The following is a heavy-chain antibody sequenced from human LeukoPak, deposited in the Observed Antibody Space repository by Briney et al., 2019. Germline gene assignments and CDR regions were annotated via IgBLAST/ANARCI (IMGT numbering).Heavy chain of an antibody. V-gene: IGHV3-66*01. CDR1: GFTFSSYE. D-gene: IGHD6-13*01. Sequence: GGSLRLSCAASGFTFSSYEMNWVRQAPGKGLEWVSVIYSGGSTYYADSVKGRFTISRDNSKNTLYLQMNSLRAEDTAVYYCARGGPAAGRFDYWGQGTLVTVSS. J-gene: IGHJ4*02. CDR2: IYSGGST. CDR3: ARGGPAAGRFDY.